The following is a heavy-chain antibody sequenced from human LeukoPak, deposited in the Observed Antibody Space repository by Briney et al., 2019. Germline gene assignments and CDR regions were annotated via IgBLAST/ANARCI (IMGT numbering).Heavy chain of an antibody. J-gene: IGHJ4*02. Sequence: SETLSLTCTVSGGSISSYYWSWIRQPPGKGLEWIGYIYYSGSTNYKPSLKSRVTISVETSKNQFSLKLSSVTAADTAVYYCASLGYSYGYPEFDYWGQGTLVTVSS. CDR3: ASLGYSYGYPEFDY. CDR2: IYYSGST. D-gene: IGHD5-18*01. CDR1: GGSISSYY. V-gene: IGHV4-59*08.